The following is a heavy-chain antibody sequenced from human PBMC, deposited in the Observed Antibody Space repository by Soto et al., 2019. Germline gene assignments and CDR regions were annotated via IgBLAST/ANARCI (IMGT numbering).Heavy chain of an antibody. V-gene: IGHV1-58*01. CDR1: GFTFGSSA. Sequence: LVQSGPDVKKPGTSVKVSCKTSGFTFGSSAVQWVRQVRGQRLEWIGWIVVASGYSNVAQKFQDRVSLTRDLSXNTAFMELSSLTSEDSAMYYCAADVIGVAGDFDHWGQGTLVSVSS. J-gene: IGHJ4*02. CDR2: IVVASGYS. D-gene: IGHD6-19*01. CDR3: AADVIGVAGDFDH.